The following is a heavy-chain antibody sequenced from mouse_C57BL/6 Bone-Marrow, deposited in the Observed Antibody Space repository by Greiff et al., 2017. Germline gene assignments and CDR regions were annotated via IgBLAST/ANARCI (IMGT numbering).Heavy chain of an antibody. CDR3: ARRRDRQLRLRYAY. CDR1: GYTFTDHT. CDR2: IYPRDGST. D-gene: IGHD3-2*02. Sequence: QVHVKQSDAELVKPGASVKISCKVSGYTFTDHTIHWMKQRPEQGLEWIGYIYPRDGSTKYNEKFKGKATLTADKSSSTAYMQLNILTSEDSAVYFCARRRDRQLRLRYAYWGQGTLVTVSA. J-gene: IGHJ3*01. V-gene: IGHV1-78*01.